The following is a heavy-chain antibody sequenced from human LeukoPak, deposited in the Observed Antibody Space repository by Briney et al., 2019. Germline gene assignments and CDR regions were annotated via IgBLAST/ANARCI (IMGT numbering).Heavy chain of an antibody. CDR1: GFTLSSNY. Sequence: PGESLRLSCAASGFTLSSNYMSWVRAALGKGLEWVSVIYSGGSTYYADSVKGRFTISRDNSKNTLYLQMNSLRAEDTAVYYCASMRWEYYALDYWGQGTLVTVSS. CDR2: IYSGGST. J-gene: IGHJ4*02. D-gene: IGHD3-10*01. CDR3: ASMRWEYYALDY. V-gene: IGHV3-53*01.